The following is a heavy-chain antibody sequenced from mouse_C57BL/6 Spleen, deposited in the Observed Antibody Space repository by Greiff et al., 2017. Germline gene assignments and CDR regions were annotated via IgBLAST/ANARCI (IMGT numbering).Heavy chain of an antibody. CDR2: IYPRSGNT. V-gene: IGHV1-81*01. Sequence: QVQLKESGAELARPGASVKLSCKASGYTFTSYGISWVKQRTGQGLEWIGEIYPRSGNTYYNEKFKGKATLTADKSSSTAYMELRSLTSEDSAVYFCAREGNERTWFAYWGQGTLVTVSA. J-gene: IGHJ3*01. D-gene: IGHD2-1*01. CDR3: AREGNERTWFAY. CDR1: GYTFTSYG.